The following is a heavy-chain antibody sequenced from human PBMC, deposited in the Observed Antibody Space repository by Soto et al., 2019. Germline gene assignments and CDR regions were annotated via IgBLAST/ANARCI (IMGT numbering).Heavy chain of an antibody. J-gene: IGHJ4*02. CDR2: ISAYNGNT. V-gene: IGHV1-18*01. CDR1: GYTFTSYG. CDR3: ARDGYTRYSYGYAQFDY. D-gene: IGHD5-18*01. Sequence: ASVKVSCKASGYTFTSYGISWVRQAPGQGLEWMGWISAYNGNTNYAQKLQGRVTMTTDTSTSTAYMELRSLRSDDTAVYYCARDGYTRYSYGYAQFDYWGQGTLVTGSS.